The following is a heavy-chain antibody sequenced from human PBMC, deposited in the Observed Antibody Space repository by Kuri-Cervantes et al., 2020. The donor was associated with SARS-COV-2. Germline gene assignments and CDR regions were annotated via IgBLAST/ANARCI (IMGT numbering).Heavy chain of an antibody. D-gene: IGHD6-19*01. V-gene: IGHV3-30-3*01. J-gene: IGHJ6*02. Sequence: GGSLRPSCAASGFTFSSYAMHWVRQAPGKGLEWVAVISYDGSNKYYADSVKGRFTISRDNSKNTLYLQMNSLRAEDTAVYYCARDLIRFLRSAPIAVAGNYYYGMDVWGQGTTVIVSS. CDR1: GFTFSSYA. CDR3: ARDLIRFLRSAPIAVAGNYYYGMDV. CDR2: ISYDGSNK.